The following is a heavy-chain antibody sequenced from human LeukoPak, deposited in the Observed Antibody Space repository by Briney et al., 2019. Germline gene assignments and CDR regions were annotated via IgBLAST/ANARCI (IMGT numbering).Heavy chain of an antibody. CDR2: INPNSGGT. Sequence: ASVKVSCKASGYTFTGYYMHWVRQAPGQGLEWMGRINPNSGGTNYAQKFQGRVTMTRDTSISTAYMELSRLRSDDTAAHYCARSSSASRDDYWGQGTLVTVSS. CDR3: ARSSSASRDDY. J-gene: IGHJ4*02. CDR1: GYTFTGYY. D-gene: IGHD6-6*01. V-gene: IGHV1-2*06.